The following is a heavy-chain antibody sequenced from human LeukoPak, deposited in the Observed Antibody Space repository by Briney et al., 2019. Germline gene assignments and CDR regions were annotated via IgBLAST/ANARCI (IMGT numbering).Heavy chain of an antibody. Sequence: SQTLSLTCAISGDSVSSNSVTWNWIRQSPSRGLEWLGRTYYRSTWYNDYAVSVGGRITVNPDTSKNQFSLHLNSVTPEDTAVYYCARRLTQYDCFDPWGQGILVTVSS. CDR3: ARRLTQYDCFDP. J-gene: IGHJ5*02. V-gene: IGHV6-1*01. CDR2: TYYRSTWYN. CDR1: GDSVSSNSVT. D-gene: IGHD2-2*01.